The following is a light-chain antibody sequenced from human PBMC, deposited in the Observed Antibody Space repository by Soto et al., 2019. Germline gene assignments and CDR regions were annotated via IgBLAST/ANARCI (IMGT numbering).Light chain of an antibody. V-gene: IGLV1-51*01. CDR1: SSNIGGNS. Sequence: VLTQPPSVSAAPGQKVTISCSGSSSNIGGNSVSWYQQLPGTAPKLLIYDDNKRPSGIPDRFSGFKSGTSATLGITGFQTGDEADYYCGSWDSSLSAYVFGTGTKVTVL. CDR3: GSWDSSLSAYV. J-gene: IGLJ1*01. CDR2: DDN.